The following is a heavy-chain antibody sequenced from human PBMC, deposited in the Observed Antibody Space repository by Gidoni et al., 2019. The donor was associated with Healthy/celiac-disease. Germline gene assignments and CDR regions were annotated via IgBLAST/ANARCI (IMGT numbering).Heavy chain of an antibody. V-gene: IGHV4-39*01. CDR2: IYYSGST. Sequence: QLQLQESGPGLVKPSETLSLTCTVSGGSISSSSYYWGWIRQPPGKGLEWIGSIYYSGSTYYNPSLKSRVTISVDTSKNQFSLKLSSVTAADTAVYYCARLGEWELPSSAFDIWGQGTMVTVSS. CDR3: ARLGEWELPSSAFDI. D-gene: IGHD1-26*01. J-gene: IGHJ3*02. CDR1: GGSISSSSYY.